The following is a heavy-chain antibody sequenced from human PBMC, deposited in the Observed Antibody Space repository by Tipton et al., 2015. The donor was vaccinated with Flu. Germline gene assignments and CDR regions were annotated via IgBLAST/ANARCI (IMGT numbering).Heavy chain of an antibody. V-gene: IGHV3-30*02. CDR1: GFIFSDYG. CDR3: AKDGIKAAASGGGMDV. Sequence: SLRLSCAASGFIFSDYGMHWVRQAPGKGLEWVAFIRYDGDDKYYADSVKGRFTISRDNSKNTLFLQMNGLRTEDTAVFYCAKDGIKAAASGGGMDVWGRGTMVTVSS. D-gene: IGHD6-13*01. CDR2: IRYDGDDK. J-gene: IGHJ6*02.